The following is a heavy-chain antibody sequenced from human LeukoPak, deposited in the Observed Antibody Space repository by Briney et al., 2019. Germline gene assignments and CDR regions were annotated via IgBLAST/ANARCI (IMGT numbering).Heavy chain of an antibody. J-gene: IGHJ6*02. CDR2: IYYSGST. Sequence: SQTLSLTCTVSGGSISSGGYYWSWIRQHPGKGLEWIGYIYYSGSTYYNPSLKSRVTISVDTSKNQFSLKLSSVTAADTAVYYCARDKAYGDPYYYYGMDVWGQGTTVTVSS. V-gene: IGHV4-31*03. CDR1: GGSISSGGYY. D-gene: IGHD4-17*01. CDR3: ARDKAYGDPYYYYGMDV.